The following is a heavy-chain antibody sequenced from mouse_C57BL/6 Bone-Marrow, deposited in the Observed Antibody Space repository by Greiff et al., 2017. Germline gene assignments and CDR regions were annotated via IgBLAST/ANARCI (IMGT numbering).Heavy chain of an antibody. CDR2: ISDGGSYT. V-gene: IGHV5-4*01. CDR3: ARESPYYYGSSPFAY. D-gene: IGHD1-1*01. Sequence: EVKLVESGGGLVKPGGSLKLSCAASGFTFSSYALSWVRQTPEKRLELVATISDGGSYTYYPDNVKGRFTISRANAKNNLYLQMSHLKSADTAMYYCARESPYYYGSSPFAYWGQGTLVTVSA. CDR1: GFTFSSYA. J-gene: IGHJ3*01.